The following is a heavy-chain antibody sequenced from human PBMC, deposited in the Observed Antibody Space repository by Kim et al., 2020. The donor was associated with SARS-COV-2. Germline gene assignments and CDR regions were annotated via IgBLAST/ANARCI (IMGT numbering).Heavy chain of an antibody. V-gene: IGHV1-69*13. CDR2: IIPIFGTA. CDR3: ATREPSGYSSSWYRSWFDP. J-gene: IGHJ5*02. D-gene: IGHD6-13*01. CDR1: GGTFSSYA. Sequence: SVKVSCKASGGTFSSYAISWVRRAPGQGLEWMGGIIPIFGTANYAQKFQGRVTITADESTSTAYMELSSLRSEDTAVYYCATREPSGYSSSWYRSWFDPWGQGTLVTVSS.